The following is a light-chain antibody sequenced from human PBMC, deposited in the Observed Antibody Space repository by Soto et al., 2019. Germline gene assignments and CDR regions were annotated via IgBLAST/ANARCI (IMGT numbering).Light chain of an antibody. Sequence: DIVMTQSPDSLAVSLGERATINCKSSQSGLYSSNNKNYLAWYQQKPGQSPKLLIYWASTRESGVPDRFSGSGSGTDFTLTISSLQAEDVAVYYCQKYYNTPLTFGGGTKVEIK. CDR2: WAS. CDR3: QKYYNTPLT. CDR1: QSGLYSSNNKNY. V-gene: IGKV4-1*01. J-gene: IGKJ4*01.